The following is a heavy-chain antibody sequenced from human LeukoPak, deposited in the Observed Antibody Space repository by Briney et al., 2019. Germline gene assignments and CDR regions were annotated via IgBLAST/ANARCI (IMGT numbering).Heavy chain of an antibody. D-gene: IGHD6-19*01. J-gene: IGHJ4*02. CDR2: IYYSGST. CDR3: ASHSSGWYFDY. Sequence: SETLSLTCTVSGGSISSSSYCWGWIRQPPGKGLEWIGSIYYSGSTYYNPSLKSRVTISVDTSKNQFSLKLSSVTAADTAVYYCASHSSGWYFDYWGQGTLVTVSS. V-gene: IGHV4-39*01. CDR1: GGSISSSSYC.